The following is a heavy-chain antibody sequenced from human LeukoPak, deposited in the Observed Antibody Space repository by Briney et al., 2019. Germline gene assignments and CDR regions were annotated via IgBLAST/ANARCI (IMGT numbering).Heavy chain of an antibody. CDR2: INHSGST. CDR3: ASRQYGSGSYGFRREY. V-gene: IGHV4-34*01. D-gene: IGHD3-10*01. CDR1: GGSFSGYY. Sequence: SETLSLTCAVYGGSFSGYYWSWIRQPPGKGLEWIGEINHSGSTNYSPSLKSRVTMSVDTSKNQFSLKLSSVTAADTAVYYCASRQYGSGSYGFRREYWGQGTLVTVSS. J-gene: IGHJ4*02.